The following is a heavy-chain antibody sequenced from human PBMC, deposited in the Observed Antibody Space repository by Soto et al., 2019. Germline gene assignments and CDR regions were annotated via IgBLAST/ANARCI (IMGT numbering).Heavy chain of an antibody. CDR3: VRHRYCSGATCYHLDNWFDP. CDR1: GGSISSYY. Sequence: SETLSLTCTVSGGSISSYYWSWIRQPPGKGLEWIGYIYYSGSTNYNPSLKSRVTISVDTSKNQFSLKLSSVTAADTAVYFCVRHRYCSGATCYHLDNWFDPWGQGTLVTVSS. J-gene: IGHJ5*02. V-gene: IGHV4-59*01. D-gene: IGHD2-15*01. CDR2: IYYSGST.